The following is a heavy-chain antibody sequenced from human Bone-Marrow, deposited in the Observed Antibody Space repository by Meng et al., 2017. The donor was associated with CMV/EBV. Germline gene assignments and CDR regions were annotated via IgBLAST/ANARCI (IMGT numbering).Heavy chain of an antibody. J-gene: IGHJ6*02. D-gene: IGHD3-10*01. CDR2: ISYDGSNK. V-gene: IGHV3-30-3*01. CDR1: GFTFSSYW. CDR3: ARGTGLLWSTYGMDV. Sequence: GESLKISCAASGFTFSSYWMSWVRQAPGKGLEWVAVISYDGSNKYYADSVKGRFTISRDNSKNTLYLQMNSLRAEDTAVYYCARGTGLLWSTYGMDVWGQGTTVTVSS.